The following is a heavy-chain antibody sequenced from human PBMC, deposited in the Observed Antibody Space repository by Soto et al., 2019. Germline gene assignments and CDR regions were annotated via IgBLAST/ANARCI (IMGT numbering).Heavy chain of an antibody. V-gene: IGHV3-23*01. CDR3: ARRTFGSSRSFDI. D-gene: IGHD6-6*01. J-gene: IGHJ3*02. CDR2: ISDSGSLT. Sequence: GGSLRLSCAASGFAFSSHPMSWVRQAPEKGLEWVAGISDSGSLTYNADSVRGRFTISRDNSKNTLHLQMNSLRAEDTAVYYCARRTFGSSRSFDIWGQGTMVTVSS. CDR1: GFAFSSHP.